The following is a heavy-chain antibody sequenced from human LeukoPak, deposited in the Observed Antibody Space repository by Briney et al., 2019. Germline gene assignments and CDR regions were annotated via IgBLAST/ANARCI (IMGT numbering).Heavy chain of an antibody. J-gene: IGHJ3*02. CDR1: GGSFSDYY. Sequence: SETLSLTCAVYGGSFSDYYWTWIHQPPGKGLEWIGEINHSGSTNYNPSLKSRVTISVDTSKNQFSLKLSSVTAADTAVYYCARHYYDSGGSWRAFDIWGQGTMVTVSS. CDR3: ARHYYDSGGSWRAFDI. CDR2: INHSGST. D-gene: IGHD3-22*01. V-gene: IGHV4-34*01.